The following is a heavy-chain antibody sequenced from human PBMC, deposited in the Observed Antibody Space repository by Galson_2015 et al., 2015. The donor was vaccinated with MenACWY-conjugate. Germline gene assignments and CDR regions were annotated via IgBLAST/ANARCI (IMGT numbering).Heavy chain of an antibody. CDR3: ARQPFWSGYSEGGFDY. CDR2: IRSDTTDK. V-gene: IGHV3-33*01. CDR1: GFTFSYYA. J-gene: IGHJ4*02. Sequence: SLRLSCAASGFTFSYYAMHWVRQAPGKGLEWVSLIRSDTTDKYYADSVKGRFTISRDNAKNSLYLQMNSLRAEDTAVYYCARQPFWSGYSEGGFDYWGQGTLVTVSS. D-gene: IGHD3-3*02.